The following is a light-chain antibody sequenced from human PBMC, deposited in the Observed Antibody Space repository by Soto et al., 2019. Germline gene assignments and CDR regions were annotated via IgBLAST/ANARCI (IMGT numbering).Light chain of an antibody. CDR3: SSDTSSSTLV. CDR2: EVS. J-gene: IGLJ1*01. CDR1: SSDVGGYNY. Sequence: QSVLTQPASVSGSPGQSITISCTGTSSDVGGYNYVSWYQQHPGKAPKLMIYEVSNRPSGVSNRFSGSKSGNTASLTISGLQAEDEADYYCSSDTSSSTLVVGTGTKLTVL. V-gene: IGLV2-14*01.